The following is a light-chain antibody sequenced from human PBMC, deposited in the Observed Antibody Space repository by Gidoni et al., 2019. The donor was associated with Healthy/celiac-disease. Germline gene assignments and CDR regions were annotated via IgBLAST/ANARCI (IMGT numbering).Light chain of an antibody. J-gene: IGKJ1*01. CDR2: AAS. CDR1: QGISNY. V-gene: IGKV1-27*01. CDR3: QKYNSAPWT. Sequence: DIQMTQYPSSLYASVGDRVTITCRASQGISNYLAWYQQKPGKVPKLLIYAASTLQSGVPSRFSGSGPGTDFTLTISSLQPEDVATYYCQKYNSAPWTFGQGTKVEIK.